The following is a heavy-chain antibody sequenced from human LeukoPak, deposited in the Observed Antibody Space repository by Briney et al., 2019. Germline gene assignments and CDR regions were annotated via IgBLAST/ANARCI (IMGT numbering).Heavy chain of an antibody. CDR3: ARVYSGYDLLYMDV. D-gene: IGHD5-12*01. J-gene: IGHJ6*03. Sequence: ASVKVSCKASGYTFTSYGISWVRQAPGQGLEWMGWISAYNGNTNYAQKLQGRVTMTTDTSTSTAYMELRSLRSDDTAVYYCARVYSGYDLLYMDVWGKGTTVTVSS. CDR1: GYTFTSYG. V-gene: IGHV1-18*01. CDR2: ISAYNGNT.